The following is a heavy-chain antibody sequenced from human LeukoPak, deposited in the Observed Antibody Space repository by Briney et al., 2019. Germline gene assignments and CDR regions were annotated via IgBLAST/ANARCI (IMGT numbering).Heavy chain of an antibody. D-gene: IGHD6-6*01. J-gene: IGHJ4*02. CDR1: GGSISSGGYY. CDR3: ARGNLSIAARGGRPRSGPRPNFDY. CDR2: IYHSGST. V-gene: IGHV4-30-2*01. Sequence: PSETLSLTCTVSGGSISSGGYYWSWIRQPPGKGLEWIGYIYHSGSTYYNPSLKSRVTISVDRSKNQFSLKLSSVTAADTAVYYCARGNLSIAARGGRPRSGPRPNFDYWGQGTLVTVSS.